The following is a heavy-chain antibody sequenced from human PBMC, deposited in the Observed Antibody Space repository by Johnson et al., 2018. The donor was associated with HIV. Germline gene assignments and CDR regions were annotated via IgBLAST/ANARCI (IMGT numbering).Heavy chain of an antibody. CDR3: ATVGRTTATAQSAFHM. Sequence: QVQLVESGGGVVQPGRSLKLSCAASGFTFSSYGMHWVRQAPGKGLEWMALTYYAGINKYYADSVKGRFTISRDNTKNTLFLQMNSLRPEDTAVYYCATVGRTTATAQSAFHMWGQGTLVTVSS. CDR2: TYYAGINK. D-gene: IGHD1-1*01. J-gene: IGHJ3*02. V-gene: IGHV3-30*03. CDR1: GFTFSSYG.